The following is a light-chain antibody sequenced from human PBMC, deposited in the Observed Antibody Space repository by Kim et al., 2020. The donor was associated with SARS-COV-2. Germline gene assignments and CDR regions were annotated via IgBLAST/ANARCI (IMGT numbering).Light chain of an antibody. CDR3: QKYNSAPWT. J-gene: IGKJ1*01. CDR2: GAS. Sequence: ASVRDKVTMTCRASQGSNACLAWYQQKPGKVPKLLIYGASALHSGVPSRFSGSGSGTDFTLTISSLQPEDVATYYCQKYNSAPWTFGQGTKVDI. CDR1: QGSNAC. V-gene: IGKV1-27*01.